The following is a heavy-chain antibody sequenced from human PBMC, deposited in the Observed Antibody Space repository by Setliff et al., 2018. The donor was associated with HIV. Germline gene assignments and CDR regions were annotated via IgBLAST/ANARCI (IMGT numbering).Heavy chain of an antibody. CDR1: GYTFTSYG. CDR2: IIPILATA. J-gene: IGHJ3*02. Sequence: SVKVSCKASGYTFTSYGIRWVRQAPGQGLEWMGGIIPILATANYAQKFQDRVTITADKSTTTSYMELNSLRSEDTAVYYCARAAGSLELEWVVDAFDIWGQGTMVT. CDR3: ARAAGSLELEWVVDAFDI. V-gene: IGHV1-69*10. D-gene: IGHD1-7*01.